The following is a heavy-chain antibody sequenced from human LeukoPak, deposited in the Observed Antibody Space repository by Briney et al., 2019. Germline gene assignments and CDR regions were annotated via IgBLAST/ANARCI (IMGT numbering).Heavy chain of an antibody. J-gene: IGHJ4*02. CDR2: IYTSGTT. CDR3: ARMFEY. V-gene: IGHV4-61*09. Sequence: SESLSLTCTVSGGSISSDNYYWTWIRQPAGKGLEWIGHIYTSGTTNYNPSLKSRVTILLDTSKNQFSLNLNSVTAADTAIYYCARMFEYWGQGTLVTVSS. CDR1: GGSISSDNYY.